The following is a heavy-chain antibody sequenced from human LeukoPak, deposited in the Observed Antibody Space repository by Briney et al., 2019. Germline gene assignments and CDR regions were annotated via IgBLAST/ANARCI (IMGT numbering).Heavy chain of an antibody. D-gene: IGHD3-22*01. CDR2: MKPNSADT. J-gene: IGHJ3*02. CDR3: ARGRYYESYGYSYYVFDI. V-gene: IGHV1-8*02. CDR1: GYTFTNYD. Sequence: ASVKVSCKASGYTFTNYDINWVRQAAGRGLEWMGWMKPNSADTGYAQKFQGRVTMTRNTSISTAYMELTSLGSEDSAVYSCARGRYYESYGYSYYVFDIWGQGTMVTVSS.